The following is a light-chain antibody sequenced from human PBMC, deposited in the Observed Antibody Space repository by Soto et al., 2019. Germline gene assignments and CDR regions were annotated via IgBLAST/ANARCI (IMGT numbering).Light chain of an antibody. CDR1: QSISNR. CDR3: QRYNTYPLT. V-gene: IGKV1-5*01. Sequence: EIKMSQSPSTLPAYEGDRVTLTCRASQSISNRLAWYQQKPGTAPKLLIYHASTLASGVPSRFSGSGSGTEFTLTISSLQPDDSATYYCQRYNTYPLTFGGGTKVDIK. J-gene: IGKJ4*01. CDR2: HAS.